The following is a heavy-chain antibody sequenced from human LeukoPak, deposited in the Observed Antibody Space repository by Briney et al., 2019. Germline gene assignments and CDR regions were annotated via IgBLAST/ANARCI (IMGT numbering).Heavy chain of an antibody. CDR1: GGTFSSYA. CDR3: ARDRGYCSSTSCVNWFDP. CDR2: IIPIFGTA. D-gene: IGHD2-2*01. Sequence: SVMVSCKASGGTFSSYAISWVRQAPGQGLEWMGGIIPIFGTANYAQKFQGRVTITTDESTSTAYMELSSLRSEDTAVYYCARDRGYCSSTSCVNWFDPWGQGTLVTVSS. V-gene: IGHV1-69*05. J-gene: IGHJ5*02.